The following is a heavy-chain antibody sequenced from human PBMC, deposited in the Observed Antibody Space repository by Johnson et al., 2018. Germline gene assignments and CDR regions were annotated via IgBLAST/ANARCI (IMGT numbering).Heavy chain of an antibody. J-gene: IGHJ3*02. V-gene: IGHV4-59*02. CDR3: ARQEHCVGDVGYDVGLDI. Sequence: QVQLQESGPGLVKPSETLSLTCTVSGDSVSSYFWSWIRQPPGKGLEWIGYIIDRGNTNYHPSLKSRVTMSVDTSKNQFSLILKSVTAADTAVYYCARQEHCVGDVGYDVGLDIWGQGTLVTVSS. CDR2: IIDRGNT. D-gene: IGHD2-21*01. CDR1: GDSVSSYF.